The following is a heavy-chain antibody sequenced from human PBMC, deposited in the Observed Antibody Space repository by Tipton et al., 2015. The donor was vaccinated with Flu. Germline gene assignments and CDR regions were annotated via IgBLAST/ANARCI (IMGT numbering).Heavy chain of an antibody. D-gene: IGHD6-19*01. CDR2: IYYSGST. V-gene: IGHV4-59*08. Sequence: LRLSCTVSGGSISSYYWSWIRQPPGKGLEWIGYIYYSGSTNYNPSLKSRVTISVDTSKNQFSLKLSSVTAADTAVYYCARHGGAGDLVMGMDVWGQGTTVTVSS. CDR3: ARHGGAGDLVMGMDV. J-gene: IGHJ6*02. CDR1: GGSISSYY.